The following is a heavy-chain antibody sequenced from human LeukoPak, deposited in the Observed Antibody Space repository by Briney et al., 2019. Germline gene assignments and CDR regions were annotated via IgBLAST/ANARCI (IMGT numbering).Heavy chain of an antibody. CDR1: GFTFSSYG. CDR3: AKDVRIAVTWFDY. D-gene: IGHD6-19*01. CDR2: ISYDGSSK. J-gene: IGHJ4*02. V-gene: IGHV3-30*18. Sequence: GGSLRLSCAASGFTFSSYGMHWVRQAPGKGLEWVAVISYDGSSKYYADSVKGRFTISRDNSKNTLHLQMNSLRAEDTAVYYCAKDVRIAVTWFDYWGQGTPVTVSS.